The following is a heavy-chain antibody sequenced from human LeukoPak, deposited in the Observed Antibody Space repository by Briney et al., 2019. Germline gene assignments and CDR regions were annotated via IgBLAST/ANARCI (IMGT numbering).Heavy chain of an antibody. CDR2: ISGSGGTT. V-gene: IGHV3-23*01. D-gene: IGHD3-10*01. CDR3: AKDRTPATRGVDY. J-gene: IGHJ4*02. Sequence: GGSLRLSCAASGFTFSSYAMSWVRQAPGKGLEWVAAISGSGGTTYYADSVKGRFTISRDNSKNTLYLQMNSLRAEDTAVYYCAKDRTPATRGVDYWGQGTLVTVSS. CDR1: GFTFSSYA.